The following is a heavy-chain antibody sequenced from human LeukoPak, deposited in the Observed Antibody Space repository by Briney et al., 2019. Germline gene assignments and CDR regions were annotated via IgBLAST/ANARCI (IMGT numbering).Heavy chain of an antibody. D-gene: IGHD3-22*01. CDR2: IYYSGGT. Sequence: SETLSLTCTVSGGSISSSSYYWGWIRQPPGKGLEWIGSIYYSGGTYYNPSLKSRVTISVDTSKNQFSLKLSSVTAADTAVYYCARLYYYDSSGYWAQERVFDYWGQGTLVTVSS. J-gene: IGHJ4*02. CDR1: GGSISSSSYY. V-gene: IGHV4-39*01. CDR3: ARLYYYDSSGYWAQERVFDY.